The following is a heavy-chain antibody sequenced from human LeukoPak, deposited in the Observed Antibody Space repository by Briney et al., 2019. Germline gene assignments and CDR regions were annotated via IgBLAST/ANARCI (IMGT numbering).Heavy chain of an antibody. CDR2: INPNSGGT. CDR1: GYTFTGYY. D-gene: IGHD3-9*01. V-gene: IGHV1-2*02. Sequence: GSVKVSCKASGYTFTGYYMHWVRQAPGQGLEWMGWINPNSGGTNYARKFQGRVTMTRDTSISTAYMELSRLRSDDTAVYYCARDLGGDFDWLLWALDYWGQGTLVTVSS. CDR3: ARDLGGDFDWLLWALDY. J-gene: IGHJ4*02.